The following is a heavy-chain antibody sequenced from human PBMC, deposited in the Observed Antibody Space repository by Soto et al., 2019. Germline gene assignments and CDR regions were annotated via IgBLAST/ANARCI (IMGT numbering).Heavy chain of an antibody. Sequence: EVQLVESGGGLVKPGGSLRLSCAASGFTFSSYSMNWVREAPGKGLEWVSYISYSSSYIYYADSVKGRFTISSDNAKNSLYLQMNSLRDEDTGVYYCAASGGWPWGQGTLVTVSS. CDR2: ISYSSSYI. CDR1: GFTFSSYS. CDR3: AASGGWP. V-gene: IGHV3-21*01. J-gene: IGHJ5*02. D-gene: IGHD6-19*01.